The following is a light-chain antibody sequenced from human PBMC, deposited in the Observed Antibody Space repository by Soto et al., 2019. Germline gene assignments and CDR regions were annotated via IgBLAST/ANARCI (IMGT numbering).Light chain of an antibody. V-gene: IGKV1-27*01. CDR3: QNYDSAPWT. Sequence: EIHMTQTKTSLPASLGARVTTTLRASRDITDYLAWYQQKPGQVPKLLISAASTLQSGVPSRFTASGSGTDFTLTITGLRPEDFATYYCQNYDSAPWTFGQGT. CDR1: RDITDY. CDR2: AAS. J-gene: IGKJ1*01.